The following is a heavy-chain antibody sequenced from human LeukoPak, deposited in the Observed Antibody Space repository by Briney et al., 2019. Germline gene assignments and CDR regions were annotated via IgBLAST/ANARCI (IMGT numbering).Heavy chain of an antibody. CDR1: GGSISNYY. CDR3: ARDDSGSGDAFDI. J-gene: IGHJ3*02. CDR2: ISYSGGT. V-gene: IGHV4-59*12. D-gene: IGHD1-26*01. Sequence: KPSETLSLTCTVSGGSISNYYWNWIRQRPGKGLEWVGHISYSGGTKYNPSLQSRVTISIDTSKNQFSLNLSSVTAADTAVYYCARDDSGSGDAFDIWGQGAMVTVSS.